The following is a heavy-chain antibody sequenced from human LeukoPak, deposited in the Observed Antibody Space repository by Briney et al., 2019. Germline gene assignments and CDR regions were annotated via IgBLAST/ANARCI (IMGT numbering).Heavy chain of an antibody. CDR3: ARGNPYYYDTSGYYLGSFDY. CDR1: GFTFSSYT. D-gene: IGHD3-22*01. V-gene: IGHV3-21*01. CDR2: ISSSSSYI. J-gene: IGHJ4*02. Sequence: GGSLRLSCAASGFTFSSYTMNWVRQAPGKGLEWVSSISSSSSYIYYADSVKGRFSISRDNAKNSVYLHMDGLRADDTAVYYCARGNPYYYDTSGYYLGSFDYWGQGTLVTVSS.